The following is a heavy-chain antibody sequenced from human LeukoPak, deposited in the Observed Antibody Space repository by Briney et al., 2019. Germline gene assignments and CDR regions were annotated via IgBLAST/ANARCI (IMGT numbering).Heavy chain of an antibody. J-gene: IGHJ3*01. CDR2: VYYSGTT. D-gene: IGHD3-16*01. CDR1: GGSINSKSLY. V-gene: IGHV4-39*06. Sequence: PSETLSLTCTVSGGSINSKSLYWGWIRQPPGKRWEWIGSVYYSGTTYYNPSLKSRLSVSIDTSKNQFHLTLKSVTAADMALYYCATSGDYEEFQTWGHGTMLIVSS. CDR3: ATSGDYEEFQT.